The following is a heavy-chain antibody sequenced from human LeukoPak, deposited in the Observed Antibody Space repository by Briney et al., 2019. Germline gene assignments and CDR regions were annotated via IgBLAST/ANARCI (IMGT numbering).Heavy chain of an antibody. V-gene: IGHV3-30*03. CDR1: GFTFSSYG. D-gene: IGHD3-22*01. CDR2: ISYDGSNK. J-gene: IGHJ3*02. CDR3: ARGLFLSGYLDAFDI. Sequence: GGSLRLSCAASGFTFSSYGMHWVRQAPGKGLEWVALISYDGSNKYYTDSVKGRFTISRDDSKNTYLQMNSLRVEDTAVYYCARGLFLSGYLDAFDIWGQGTVVTVSS.